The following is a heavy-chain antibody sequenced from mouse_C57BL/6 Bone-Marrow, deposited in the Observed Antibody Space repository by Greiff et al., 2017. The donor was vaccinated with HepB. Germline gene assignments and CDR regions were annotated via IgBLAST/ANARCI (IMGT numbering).Heavy chain of an antibody. CDR2: IWRGGST. CDR3: AKMGYYDYDGFAY. CDR1: GFSLTSYG. J-gene: IGHJ3*01. D-gene: IGHD2-4*01. V-gene: IGHV2-5*01. Sequence: QVQLQQSGPGLVQPSQSLSITCTVSGFSLTSYGVHWVRQSPGKGLEWLGVIWRGGSTDYNAAFMSRLSITKDNSKSQVFFKMNSLQADDTAIYYCAKMGYYDYDGFAYWGQGTLVTVSA.